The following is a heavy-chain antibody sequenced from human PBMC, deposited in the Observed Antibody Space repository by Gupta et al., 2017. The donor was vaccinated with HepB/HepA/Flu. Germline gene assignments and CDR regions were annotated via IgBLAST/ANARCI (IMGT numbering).Heavy chain of an antibody. J-gene: IGHJ4*02. Sequence: QVQLVESGGGVVQPGRSLRLSCAASGFTFSSYGLHWVRQAPGKGLEGVAVIGYDGSNKYYADSVKGRFTISRENSKNTLYLQMNSLRAEDTAVYYCAREGGGLVPAAFDYWGQGTLVTVSS. V-gene: IGHV3-33*01. CDR1: GFTFSSYG. CDR3: AREGGGLVPAAFDY. D-gene: IGHD2-2*01. CDR2: IGYDGSNK.